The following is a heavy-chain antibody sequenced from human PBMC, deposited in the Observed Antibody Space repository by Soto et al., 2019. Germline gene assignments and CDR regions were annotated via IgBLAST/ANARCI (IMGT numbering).Heavy chain of an antibody. V-gene: IGHV3-30*18. J-gene: IGHJ4*02. CDR2: ISYDGSNK. D-gene: IGHD3-3*01. CDR1: GFTFSSYG. Sequence: QVQLVESGGGVVQPGRSLRLSCAASGFTFSSYGMHWVRQAPGKGLEWVAVISYDGSNKYYADSVKGRFTISRDNSNITLYLQMNSPRAEDTARDCSAKANSYDFSSGSFDYWGQGTLVTVSS. CDR3: AKANSYDFSSGSFDY.